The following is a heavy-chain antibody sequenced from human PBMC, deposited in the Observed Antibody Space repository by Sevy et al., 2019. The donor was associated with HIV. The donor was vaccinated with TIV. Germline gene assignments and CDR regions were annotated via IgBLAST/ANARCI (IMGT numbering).Heavy chain of an antibody. V-gene: IGHV3-23*01. J-gene: IGHJ4*02. Sequence: GGSLRLSCAASGFLFGTHAMSWVRQAPGKGLEWVSGITSSASTTYYGDSVKGRFTISRDNSKNTLYLQMNNLRAEDTAVYYCTKDAGWPLWGQGTLVTVSS. CDR2: ITSSASTT. CDR3: TKDAGWPL. D-gene: IGHD3-9*01. CDR1: GFLFGTHA.